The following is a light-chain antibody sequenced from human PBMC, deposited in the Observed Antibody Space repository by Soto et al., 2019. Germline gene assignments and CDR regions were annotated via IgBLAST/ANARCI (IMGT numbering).Light chain of an antibody. CDR1: QSVSSSY. CDR2: AAS. Sequence: EVVLTQSPGTLPLSPGEGATLSCRASQSVSSSYLAWYQQKPGQAPRLLIYAASSRATDVPDRFSGSGSGTDFTLTISRLEPEDFAVYYCQLYGGSHMFSFGQGTQLQIK. J-gene: IGKJ2*01. V-gene: IGKV3-20*01. CDR3: QLYGGSHMFS.